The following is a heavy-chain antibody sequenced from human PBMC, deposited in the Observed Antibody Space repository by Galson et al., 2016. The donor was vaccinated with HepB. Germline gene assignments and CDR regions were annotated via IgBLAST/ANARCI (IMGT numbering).Heavy chain of an antibody. Sequence: LSLTCTVSSDSFTGSSYYWAWIRQPPGKGLEWIGSISYSGNTYYNPSLKSRVTMSVDTSRKHFSLKLISVTAADTAVFHCARTFVDIYGRRYFDYWGQGTLVSFS. D-gene: IGHD5-18*01. CDR2: ISYSGNT. J-gene: IGHJ4*02. V-gene: IGHV4-39*02. CDR1: SDSFTGSSYY. CDR3: ARTFVDIYGRRYFDY.